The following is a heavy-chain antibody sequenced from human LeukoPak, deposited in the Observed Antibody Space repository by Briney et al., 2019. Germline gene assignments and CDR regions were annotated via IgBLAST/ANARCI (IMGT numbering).Heavy chain of an antibody. CDR2: ISAYNGNT. CDR1: GYTFTSYG. CDR3: ARGDHDFWSGLNWFDP. D-gene: IGHD3-3*01. J-gene: IGHJ5*02. V-gene: IGHV1-18*01. Sequence: VASVKVSCKASGYTFTSYGISWVRQAPGQGLEWMGWISAYNGNTNYAQKLQGRVTMTTDTSTSTTYMELRSLRSDDTAVYYCARGDHDFWSGLNWFDPWGQGTLVTVSS.